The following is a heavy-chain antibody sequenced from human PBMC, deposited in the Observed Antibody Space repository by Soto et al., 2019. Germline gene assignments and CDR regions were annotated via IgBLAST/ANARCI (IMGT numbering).Heavy chain of an antibody. D-gene: IGHD1-26*01. J-gene: IGHJ6*02. CDR1: GYTFTSYG. V-gene: IGHV1-18*04. CDR3: AGDQGVVGATRKRGMDV. Sequence: QVQLVQSGAEVKKPGASVKVSCKASGYTFTSYGISWVRQAPGQGLEWMGWISAYNGNTNYAQKLQGRVTMTTDTPTSTAYMGLRSLKSDDTAVDYCAGDQGVVGATRKRGMDVWGQGTTVTVSS. CDR2: ISAYNGNT.